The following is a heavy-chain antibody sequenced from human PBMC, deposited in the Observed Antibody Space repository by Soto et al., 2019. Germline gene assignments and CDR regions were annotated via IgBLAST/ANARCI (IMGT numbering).Heavy chain of an antibody. CDR2: IYCSGSS. Sequence: SETLSLTCTVSGGSISSCGYYWSWIRQHPGKGLEWIGYIYCSGSSYYNPSLKSRVTISVDTSKNQFSLKLSSVTAADTAVYYCARVLRKNGYCSGGSCSGWFDPWGQGTLVTVSS. D-gene: IGHD2-15*01. CDR3: ARVLRKNGYCSGGSCSGWFDP. V-gene: IGHV4-31*03. CDR1: GGSISSCGYY. J-gene: IGHJ5*02.